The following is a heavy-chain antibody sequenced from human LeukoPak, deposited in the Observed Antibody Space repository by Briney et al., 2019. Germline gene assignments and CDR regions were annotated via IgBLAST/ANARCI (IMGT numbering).Heavy chain of an antibody. CDR2: ISGSGGNT. Sequence: PGGSLRLSCAASGFTFSSYAMSWVRQAPGKGLEWVSAISGSGGNTYYADSVNGRFTISRDNSKNTPYLQMNSQRAEDTAVYYCATRRADSSGFDHWGQGTLVTVSS. J-gene: IGHJ4*02. D-gene: IGHD3-22*01. V-gene: IGHV3-23*01. CDR1: GFTFSSYA. CDR3: ATRRADSSGFDH.